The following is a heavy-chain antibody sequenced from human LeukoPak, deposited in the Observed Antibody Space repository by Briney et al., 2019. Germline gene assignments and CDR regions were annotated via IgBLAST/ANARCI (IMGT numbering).Heavy chain of an antibody. Sequence: GGSLRLSCAVSGITLSNYGMSWVRQAPGKGLEWVAGISDSGGRTNYADSVKGRVTISRDNPKNTLSLQMNSVRAEDTAVYFCTKRGVVIRVILVGFHKEAYYFDSWGQGALVTVSS. CDR1: GITLSNYG. V-gene: IGHV3-23*01. CDR2: ISDSGGRT. CDR3: TKRGVVIRVILVGFHKEAYYFDS. D-gene: IGHD3-22*01. J-gene: IGHJ4*02.